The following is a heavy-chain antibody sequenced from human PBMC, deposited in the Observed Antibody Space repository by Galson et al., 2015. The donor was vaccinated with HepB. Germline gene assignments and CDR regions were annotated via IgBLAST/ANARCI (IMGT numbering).Heavy chain of an antibody. CDR2: IIPILGIA. V-gene: IGHV1-69*10. CDR3: ARDPAQSTVPWGGFDY. CDR1: GGTFSSYA. J-gene: IGHJ4*02. Sequence: SVKVSCKASGGTFSSYAISWVRQAPGQGLEWMGGIIPILGIANYAQKFQGRVMITADKSTSTAYMELSSLRSEDTAVYYCARDPAQSTVPWGGFDYWGQGTLVTVSS. D-gene: IGHD4-17*01.